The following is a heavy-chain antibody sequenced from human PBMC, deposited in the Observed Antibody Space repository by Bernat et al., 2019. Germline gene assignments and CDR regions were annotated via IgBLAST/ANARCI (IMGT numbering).Heavy chain of an antibody. CDR3: ARSVDTAMVNPGFDY. J-gene: IGHJ4*02. CDR1: GGSISSSSYY. D-gene: IGHD5-18*01. Sequence: QLQLQESGPGLVKPSETLSLTCTVSGGSISSSSYYWGWIRQPPGKGLEWIGSIYYSGSTYYNPSLKSRVTISVDKSKNKFSLKLSSVTAADTAVYYCARSVDTAMVNPGFDYWGQGTLVTVSS. CDR2: IYYSGST. V-gene: IGHV4-39*01.